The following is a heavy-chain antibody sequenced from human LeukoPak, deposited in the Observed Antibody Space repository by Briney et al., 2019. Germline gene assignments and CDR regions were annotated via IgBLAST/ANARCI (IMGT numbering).Heavy chain of an antibody. V-gene: IGHV3-48*01. CDR2: ISSSSSTT. D-gene: IGHD1-26*01. Sequence: GGSLRLSCAASGFTFSSYSMNWVRQAPGKGLEWVSYISSSSSTTYYADSVKGRFTISRDNAKNSLYLQMNSLRAEDTAVYYCARVGGSYYGVDYWGQGTLVTVSS. CDR3: ARVGGSYYGVDY. CDR1: GFTFSSYS. J-gene: IGHJ4*02.